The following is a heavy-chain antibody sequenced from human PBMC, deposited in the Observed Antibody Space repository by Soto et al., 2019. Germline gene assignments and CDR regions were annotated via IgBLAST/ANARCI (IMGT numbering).Heavy chain of an antibody. CDR2: IYYSGST. CDR3: ARGTFTQPYRFDP. Sequence: QVQLQEAGPGLVKPSETLSLTCTVSGGSISSYYWSWIRQPPGKGLEWIGYIYYSGSTNYNPSLKSRVTISVDTSKNQFSLKLSSETAADTAVYYWARGTFTQPYRFDPWGQGTLVTVSS. V-gene: IGHV4-59*01. J-gene: IGHJ5*02. D-gene: IGHD4-4*01. CDR1: GGSISSYY.